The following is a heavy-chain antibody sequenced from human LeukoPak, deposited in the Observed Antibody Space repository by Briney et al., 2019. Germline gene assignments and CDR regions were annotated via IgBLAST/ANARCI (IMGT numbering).Heavy chain of an antibody. D-gene: IGHD3-22*01. Sequence: SQTLSLTCTVSGGSISSGSYYWSWIRQPAGKGLEWIRRIYTSGSTNYNPSLKSRVTISVDTSKNQFSLKLSSVTAADTAVYYCATEPHMNYDSSGYYYDYWGQGTLVTVSS. CDR3: ATEPHMNYDSSGYYYDY. CDR2: IYTSGST. CDR1: GGSISSGSYY. V-gene: IGHV4-61*02. J-gene: IGHJ4*02.